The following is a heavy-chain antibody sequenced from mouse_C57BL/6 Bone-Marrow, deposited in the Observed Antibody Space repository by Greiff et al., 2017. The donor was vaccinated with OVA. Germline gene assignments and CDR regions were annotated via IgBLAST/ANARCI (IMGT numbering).Heavy chain of an antibody. D-gene: IGHD4-1*02. Sequence: EVKLQESGGGLVQPGGSLKLSCAASGFTFSDYGMAWVRQAPRKGPEWVAFISNLAYSISYADTVTGRFTISRENAKNTLYLEMSSLRSEDTAMYYCARRPTGRYFDVWGTGTTVTVSS. V-gene: IGHV5-15*01. CDR3: ARRPTGRYFDV. CDR1: GFTFSDYG. J-gene: IGHJ1*03. CDR2: ISNLAYSI.